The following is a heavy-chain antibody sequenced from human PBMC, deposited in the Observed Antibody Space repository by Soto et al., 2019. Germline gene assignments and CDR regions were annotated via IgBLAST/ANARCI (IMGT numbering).Heavy chain of an antibody. D-gene: IGHD2-15*01. CDR2: IYSGGST. V-gene: IGHV3-66*01. Sequence: GGSLRLSCAASGFTVNSNYMSWVRQAPGKGLEWVSVIYSGGSTYYADSVKGRFIISRDDSKNTLFLQMNCLRAEDTAVYYCATAKLLLPWLFDYWGQGALVTVSS. J-gene: IGHJ4*02. CDR3: ATAKLLLPWLFDY. CDR1: GFTVNSNY.